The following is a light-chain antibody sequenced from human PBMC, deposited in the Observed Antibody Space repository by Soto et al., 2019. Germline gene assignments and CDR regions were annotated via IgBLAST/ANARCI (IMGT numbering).Light chain of an antibody. CDR3: QQSSNIPYT. CDR1: QTISSY. Sequence: DIQMTQSPSSLSASVGDRVTITCRASQTISSYLNWYQQNPGEAPKLLIYAASTLQSGVPSRFSGSESGPDFTLTISSLQPEDFATYYCQQSSNIPYTFGQGTKLEIK. V-gene: IGKV1-39*01. J-gene: IGKJ2*01. CDR2: AAS.